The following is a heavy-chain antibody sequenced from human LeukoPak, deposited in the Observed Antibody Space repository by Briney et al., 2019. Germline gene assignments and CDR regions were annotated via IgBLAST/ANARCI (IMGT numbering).Heavy chain of an antibody. V-gene: IGHV3-30*02. CDR1: GFTFSSYG. D-gene: IGHD4-23*01. J-gene: IGHJ4*02. CDR2: IRYDGSNK. Sequence: GGSLRLSCAASGFTFSSYGMHWVRQAPGKGLEWVAFIRYDGSNKYYADSVKGRFTISRDNSKNTLHLQMNSLRAEDTAVYYCARDIPLYGGNSELADYWGQGTLVTVSS. CDR3: ARDIPLYGGNSELADY.